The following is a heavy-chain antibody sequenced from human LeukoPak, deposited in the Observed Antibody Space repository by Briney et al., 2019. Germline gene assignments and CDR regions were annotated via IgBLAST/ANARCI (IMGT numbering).Heavy chain of an antibody. CDR3: ARGPRKGKKQLVLGPAFDS. Sequence: SETLSLTCAVYGGSLSGNYWSSIRQPPGNGMEWIGEINHSGRTTSNPSLKSRATISVDTSKNQSTLKLSSVTAADTAVYYCARGPRKGKKQLVLGPAFDSWGQGTMVTVSS. J-gene: IGHJ3*02. CDR2: INHSGRT. V-gene: IGHV4-34*01. D-gene: IGHD6-13*01. CDR1: GGSLSGNY.